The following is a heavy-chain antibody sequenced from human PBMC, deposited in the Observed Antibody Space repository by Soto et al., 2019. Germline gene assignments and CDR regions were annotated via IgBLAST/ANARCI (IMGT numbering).Heavy chain of an antibody. V-gene: IGHV4-31*03. CDR1: GGSISSCGYY. CDR2: IYYSGST. CDR3: ARGNDYGVL. D-gene: IGHD4-17*01. Sequence: TLSLTCTVSGGSISSCGYYLSWIRQHPGKGLEWIGYIYYSGSTYYNPSLKSRVTISVDTSKNQFSLKLSPVTAADTAVYYCARGNDYGVLWGQGTLVTVSS. J-gene: IGHJ4*02.